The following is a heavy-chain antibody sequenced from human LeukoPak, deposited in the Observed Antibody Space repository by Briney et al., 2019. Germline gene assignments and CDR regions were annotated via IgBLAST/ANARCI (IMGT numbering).Heavy chain of an antibody. Sequence: SETLSLTCAVYGGSFSGYYWSWIRQPPGKGLEWIGEINHSGSTNYNPCLKSRVTISVDTSKNQFSLKLSSVTAADTAVYYCASRPGPRSSAFDIWGQGTMVTVSS. CDR2: INHSGST. V-gene: IGHV4-34*01. CDR1: GGSFSGYY. CDR3: ASRPGPRSSAFDI. J-gene: IGHJ3*02.